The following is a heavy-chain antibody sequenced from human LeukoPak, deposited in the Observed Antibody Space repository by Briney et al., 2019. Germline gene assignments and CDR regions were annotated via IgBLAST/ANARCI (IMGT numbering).Heavy chain of an antibody. CDR1: GFTVSSNY. V-gene: IGHV3-66*01. J-gene: IGHJ3*02. Sequence: GSLRLSCAASGFTVSSNYMSWVRQAPGKGLEWVSVIYSGGSTYYADSVKGRFTISRDNSKNTLYLQMNSLRAEDTAVYYCARSRFDYGGSRAFDIWGQGTMVTVSS. CDR2: IYSGGST. D-gene: IGHD4-17*01. CDR3: ARSRFDYGGSRAFDI.